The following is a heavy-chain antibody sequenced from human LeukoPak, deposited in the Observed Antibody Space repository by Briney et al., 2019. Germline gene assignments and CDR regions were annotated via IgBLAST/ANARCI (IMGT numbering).Heavy chain of an antibody. CDR2: INPNSGGT. CDR1: GYTFTGYY. J-gene: IGHJ4*02. CDR3: AREWSYGDYYDY. V-gene: IGHV1-2*06. D-gene: IGHD4-17*01. Sequence: ASAKVSCKASGYTFTGYYIHWVRQAPGQGLEWMGRINPNSGGTNYVQKFQGRVTMTRDTSISTAYMELSRLTSDDTAVYYCAREWSYGDYYDYWGQGTLVTVSS.